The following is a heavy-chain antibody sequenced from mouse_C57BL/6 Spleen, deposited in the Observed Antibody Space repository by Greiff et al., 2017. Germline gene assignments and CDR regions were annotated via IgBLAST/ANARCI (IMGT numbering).Heavy chain of an antibody. Sequence: DVQLVESEGGLVQPGSSMKLSCTASGFTFSDYYMAWVRQVPEKGLEWVANINYDGSSTYYLDSLKSRFIISRDNATNILYLQMSSLKSEDTATYDCARRGYGSWDWYFDVWGTGTTVTVSS. CDR2: INYDGSST. D-gene: IGHD1-1*01. J-gene: IGHJ1*03. CDR1: GFTFSDYY. CDR3: ARRGYGSWDWYFDV. V-gene: IGHV5-16*01.